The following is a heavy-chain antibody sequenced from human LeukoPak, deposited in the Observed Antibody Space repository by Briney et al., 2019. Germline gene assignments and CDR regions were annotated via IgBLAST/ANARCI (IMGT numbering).Heavy chain of an antibody. J-gene: IGHJ4*02. CDR2: IKSKTDGGTT. D-gene: IGHD3-10*01. CDR3: IMDKRWFGELFSY. V-gene: IGHV3-15*01. Sequence: PGGSLRLSCAASGFTFSNAWMSWVRQAPGKGLEWVGRIKSKTDGGTTDYAAPVKGRFTISRDDSKNTLYLQMNSLKTEDTVVYYCIMDKRWFGELFSYWGQGTLVSVSS. CDR1: GFTFSNAW.